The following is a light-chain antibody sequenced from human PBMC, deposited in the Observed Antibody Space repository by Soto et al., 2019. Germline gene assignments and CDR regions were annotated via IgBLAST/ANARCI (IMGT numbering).Light chain of an antibody. V-gene: IGKV3-20*01. Sequence: EIVLTQSPGTLSLSPGERATLSCRASQSVDSNYLAWYQQKPGQAPRILIFAASSRATGIPDRFSGSGSGTDFTLTISRLEPGDFAVYYCQQYGYSSWTFGQGTKVEIE. J-gene: IGKJ1*01. CDR3: QQYGYSSWT. CDR2: AAS. CDR1: QSVDSNY.